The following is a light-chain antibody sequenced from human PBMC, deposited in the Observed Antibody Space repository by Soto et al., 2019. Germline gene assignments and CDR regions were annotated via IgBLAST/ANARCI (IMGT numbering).Light chain of an antibody. V-gene: IGLV8-61*01. CDR3: ALYVGTGTVV. CDR2: STN. J-gene: IGLJ2*01. CDR1: SGSVLTSYY. Sequence: QAVVSQEPSFSVSPGGTVTLTCGLTSGSVLTSYYPTWYQQTPGQAPRTLIYSTNIRSSGVPDRFSGSILGNKAALTITGAHADDESDYYCALYVGTGTVVFGGGTKVTVL.